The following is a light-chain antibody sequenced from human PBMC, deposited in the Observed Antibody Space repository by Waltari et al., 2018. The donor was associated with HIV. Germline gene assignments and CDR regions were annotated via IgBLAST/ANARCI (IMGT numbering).Light chain of an antibody. J-gene: IGLJ2*01. CDR3: QSYDISLSGYVV. CDR1: SSNIGAGFD. CDR2: GNS. V-gene: IGLV1-40*01. Sequence: QSLLTQPPSVSGAPGQRVTISCTGSSSNIGAGFDVHWYQQLPGTVPKLLIYGNSNRPSGVPHRFSGSKSGTSASLAITGLQAEDEADYYCQSYDISLSGYVVFGGGTKLTVL.